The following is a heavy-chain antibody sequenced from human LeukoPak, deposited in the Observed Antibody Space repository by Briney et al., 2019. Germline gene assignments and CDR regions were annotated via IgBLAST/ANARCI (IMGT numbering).Heavy chain of an antibody. Sequence: SETLSLTCTVSGGSISSGDYYWSWIRQPPGKGLEWIGYIYYSGSTYYNPSLKSRVTISVDTSKNQFSLKLSSVTAADTAVYYCARTPETYGDFSPDAFDIWGQGTMVTVSS. CDR2: IYYSGST. V-gene: IGHV4-30-4*01. CDR1: GGSISSGDYY. J-gene: IGHJ3*02. D-gene: IGHD4-17*01. CDR3: ARTPETYGDFSPDAFDI.